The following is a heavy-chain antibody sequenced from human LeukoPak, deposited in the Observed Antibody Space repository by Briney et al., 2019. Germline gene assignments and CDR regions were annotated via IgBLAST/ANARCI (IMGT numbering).Heavy chain of an antibody. D-gene: IGHD2-2*01. V-gene: IGHV4-39*01. CDR1: GGSISSSSYY. CDR2: IYYSGST. J-gene: IGHJ4*02. CDR3: ARRELLSGPFDY. Sequence: PSETLSLTCTVSGGSISSSSYYWGWIRQPPGKGLEWIGSIYYSGSTYYNPSLKSRVTISVDTSKNQFSLRLSSVTAADTAVYYCARRELLSGPFDYWGQGTLVTVSS.